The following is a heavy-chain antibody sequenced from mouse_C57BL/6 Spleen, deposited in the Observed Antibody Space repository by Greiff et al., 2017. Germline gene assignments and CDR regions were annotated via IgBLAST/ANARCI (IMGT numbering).Heavy chain of an antibody. J-gene: IGHJ4*01. CDR1: GFTFSDYY. CDR3: ARVYDYAMDY. Sequence: EVQLVESEGGLVQPGSSMKLSCTASGFTFSDYYMAWVRQVPEKGLEWVANINYDGSSTYYLDSLKSRFIISRDNAKNILYLQMRSLKSEDTATYYCARVYDYAMDYWGQGDPVTVSS. V-gene: IGHV5-16*01. CDR2: INYDGSST.